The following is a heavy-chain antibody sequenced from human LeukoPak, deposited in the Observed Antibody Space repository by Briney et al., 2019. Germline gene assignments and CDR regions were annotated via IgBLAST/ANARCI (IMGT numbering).Heavy chain of an antibody. J-gene: IGHJ4*02. CDR3: ARDPLTYYYDSSGYYSEGYFDY. Sequence: PSGTLSLTCAVSGGSISSSNWWSWVRPPPGKGLEWIGEIYHSGSTNYNPSLKSRVTISVDKSKNQFSLKLSSVTAADTAVYYCARDPLTYYYDSSGYYSEGYFDYWGQGTLVTVSS. V-gene: IGHV4-4*02. CDR2: IYHSGST. CDR1: GGSISSSNW. D-gene: IGHD3-22*01.